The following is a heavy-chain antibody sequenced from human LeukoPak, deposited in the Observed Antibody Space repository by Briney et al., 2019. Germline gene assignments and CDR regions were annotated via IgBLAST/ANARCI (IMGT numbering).Heavy chain of an antibody. CDR2: IYYSGST. V-gene: IGHV4-39*01. D-gene: IGHD3-22*01. CDR3: AGLSHYSDSSGYYLGSYYFDY. CDR1: GGSISSTTYY. J-gene: IGHJ4*02. Sequence: PSETLSLTCTVSGGSISSTTYYWGWIRQPPGKGLEWIGTIYYSGSTYYNPSVKSRVTLSLDTSKNQLSLKLSSVTAADTAVYYCAGLSHYSDSSGYYLGSYYFDYWGQGTLVTVSS.